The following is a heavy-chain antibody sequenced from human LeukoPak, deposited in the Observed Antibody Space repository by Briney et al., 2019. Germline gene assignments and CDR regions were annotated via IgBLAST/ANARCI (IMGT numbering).Heavy chain of an antibody. CDR1: GYTFIDYW. CDR2: IDLKTGDI. Sequence: ASVKVSCKDSGYTFIDYWIHWVRQAPGQGLEWMGRIDLKTGDITSAQKFQGRVTMTRDTSISTTYMDLSGLGTDDTAVYYCARDSPHQRFDYWGQGTLVTVSS. V-gene: IGHV1-2*02. CDR3: ARDSPHQRFDY. J-gene: IGHJ4*02.